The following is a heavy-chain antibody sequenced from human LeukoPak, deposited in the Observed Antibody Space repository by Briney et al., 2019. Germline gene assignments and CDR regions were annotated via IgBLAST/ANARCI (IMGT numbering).Heavy chain of an antibody. Sequence: PSETLSLTCNVSGYSISRGYYWGWIRQPPGKGLEWIGSVHHTGSTYYNPSLRSRVSISVDKSTNHISLEVTSVTAADTAVYSCARDWGFGDSEDWFDPWGQGTLVTVSS. J-gene: IGHJ5*02. CDR3: ARDWGFGDSEDWFDP. CDR2: VHHTGST. D-gene: IGHD3-10*01. CDR1: GYSISRGYY. V-gene: IGHV4-38-2*02.